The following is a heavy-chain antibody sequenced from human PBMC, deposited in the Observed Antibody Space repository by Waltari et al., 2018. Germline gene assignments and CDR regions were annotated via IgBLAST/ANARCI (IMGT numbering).Heavy chain of an antibody. J-gene: IGHJ4*02. CDR1: RRPTRRYC. CDR3: ATTGSTVYFDY. V-gene: IGHV4-59*08. Sequence: VQLQESGPGPVQPSETPSPTGTAYRRPTRRYCVTWIRQPPGKGLEWIGYIYYSGSTNYTPSLKTRVTISVDTSKSQFSLKLSSVTAADTAVYYCATTGSTVYFDYWGQGTLVTVSS. D-gene: IGHD3-10*01. CDR2: IYYSGST.